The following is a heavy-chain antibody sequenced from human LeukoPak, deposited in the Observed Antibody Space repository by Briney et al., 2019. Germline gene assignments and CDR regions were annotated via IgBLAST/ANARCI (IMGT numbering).Heavy chain of an antibody. CDR3: ARGGLLWFGELYYYYGMDV. V-gene: IGHV4-34*01. CDR1: GGSFSGYY. J-gene: IGHJ6*02. D-gene: IGHD3-10*01. CDR2: INHSGST. Sequence: NPSETLSLTCAVYGGSFSGYYWSWIRQPPGKGLEWIGEINHSGSTNYNPSLKSRVTISVDTSKNQFSLKLSSVTAADTAVYYCARGGLLWFGELYYYYGMDVWGQGTTVTVSS.